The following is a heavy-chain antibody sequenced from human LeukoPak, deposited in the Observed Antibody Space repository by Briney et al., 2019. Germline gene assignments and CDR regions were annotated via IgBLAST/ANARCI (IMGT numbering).Heavy chain of an antibody. CDR3: ARDFNTMVRGGLMGV. D-gene: IGHD3-10*01. CDR1: GYTFTGYY. CDR2: ISAYNGNT. J-gene: IGHJ6*03. V-gene: IGHV1-18*04. Sequence: ASVKVSCKASGYTFTGYYMHWVRQAPGQGLEWMGWISAYNGNTNYAQKLQGRVTMTTDTSTSTAYMELRSLRSDDTAVYYCARDFNTMVRGGLMGVWGKGTTVTISS.